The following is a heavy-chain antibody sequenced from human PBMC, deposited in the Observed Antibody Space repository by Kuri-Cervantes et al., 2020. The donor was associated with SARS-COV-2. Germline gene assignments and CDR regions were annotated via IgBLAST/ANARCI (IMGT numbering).Heavy chain of an antibody. J-gene: IGHJ4*02. V-gene: IGHV3-7*03. CDR2: IDQDGYEK. D-gene: IGHD1-26*01. Sequence: GESLKISCAASGITFSSYWMGWVRQAPGKGLEWVANIDQDGYEKYFVDSVKSRFSISRDNAKNSLFLQMNSLRAEDTAIYFCARPSLNTGSYFPDWGQGTLVTVSS. CDR3: ARPSLNTGSYFPD. CDR1: GITFSSYW.